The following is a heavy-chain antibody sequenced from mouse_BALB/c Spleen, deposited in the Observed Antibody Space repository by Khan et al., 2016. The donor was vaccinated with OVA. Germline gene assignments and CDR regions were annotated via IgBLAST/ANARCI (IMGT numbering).Heavy chain of an antibody. J-gene: IGHJ4*01. Sequence: EVQLQESGPDLVKPGTSVKISCKASGYSFTDYFINWVKQDHGKSLEWIGRINPYNGDIFYNHKFEGKATLTVDESSGTAHMELLSLTSEDSAVYYCGRKEGQYGGYGDAVDYWGQGTSVIVSS. V-gene: IGHV1-37*01. CDR3: GRKEGQYGGYGDAVDY. CDR2: INPYNGDI. CDR1: GYSFTDYF. D-gene: IGHD2-13*01.